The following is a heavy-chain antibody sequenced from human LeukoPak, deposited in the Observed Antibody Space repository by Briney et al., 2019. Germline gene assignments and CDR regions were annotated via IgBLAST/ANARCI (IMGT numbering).Heavy chain of an antibody. CDR1: GFTLSSYA. CDR3: AKDLWVYGVDY. D-gene: IGHD4-17*01. Sequence: GGSLRLSCAASGFTLSSYAMSWVRQAPGKGLEWVSAISGSGTNTYYADSVKGRFTISRDNSKNTLYLQMNSLRAEDTAVYYCAKDLWVYGVDYWGQGTLVTVSS. CDR2: ISGSGTNT. V-gene: IGHV3-23*01. J-gene: IGHJ4*02.